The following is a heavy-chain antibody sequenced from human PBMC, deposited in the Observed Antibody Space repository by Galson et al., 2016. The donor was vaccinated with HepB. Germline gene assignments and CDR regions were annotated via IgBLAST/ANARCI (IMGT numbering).Heavy chain of an antibody. D-gene: IGHD2-21*02. Sequence: TLSLTCTVSGDSINSRSYFWSWIRQPAGKGLEWIGRIYPSGSTNYNPSLKSRVTISVDTSKNQFSLRLTSVTAADTAVYYCAREGAQTHGDHVVWFDAWGQGTLVTVSS. V-gene: IGHV4-61*02. CDR3: AREGAQTHGDHVVWFDA. J-gene: IGHJ5*02. CDR1: GDSINSRSYF. CDR2: IYPSGST.